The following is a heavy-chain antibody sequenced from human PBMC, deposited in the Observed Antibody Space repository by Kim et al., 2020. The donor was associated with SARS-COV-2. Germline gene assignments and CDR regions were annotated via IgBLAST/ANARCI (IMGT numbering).Heavy chain of an antibody. V-gene: IGHV3-30*18. D-gene: IGHD3-9*01. Sequence: GGSLRLSCAASGFTFSSYGMHWVRQAPGKGLEWVAVISYDGSNKYYADSVKGRFTISRDNSKNTLYLQMNSLRAEDTAVYYCAKDMSLRYFDKEDYYYGMDVWGQGTTVTVSS. J-gene: IGHJ6*02. CDR1: GFTFSSYG. CDR3: AKDMSLRYFDKEDYYYGMDV. CDR2: ISYDGSNK.